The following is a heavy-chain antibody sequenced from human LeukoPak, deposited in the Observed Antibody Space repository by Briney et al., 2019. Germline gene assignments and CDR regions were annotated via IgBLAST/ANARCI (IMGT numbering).Heavy chain of an antibody. CDR1: GYNFIASA. J-gene: IGHJ4*02. V-gene: IGHV1-3*01. D-gene: IGHD5/OR15-5a*01. CDR3: ARVYSVYDTIDF. Sequence: ASVKVSCKASGYNFIASALHWVRQAPGQRLEWMGWINANGNTKYSEKFRGRVTITRDTSASAAYMEVSSLRSEDTAVYYCARVYSVYDTIDFWGQGTLVTVSS. CDR2: INANGNT.